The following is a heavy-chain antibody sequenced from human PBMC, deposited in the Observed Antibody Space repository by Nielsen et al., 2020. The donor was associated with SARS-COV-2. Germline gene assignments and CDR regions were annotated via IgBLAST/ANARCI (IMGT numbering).Heavy chain of an antibody. D-gene: IGHD2-2*01. J-gene: IGHJ6*02. V-gene: IGHV1-18*01. CDR3: AKGVVESCSSTSCYDVYYYYGMDV. Sequence: WVRQAPGQGLEWMGWISAYNGNTNYAQKLQGRVTMTTDTSTSTAYMELRSLRSDDTAVYYCAKGVVESCSSTSCYDVYYYYGMDVWGQGTTVTVSS. CDR2: ISAYNGNT.